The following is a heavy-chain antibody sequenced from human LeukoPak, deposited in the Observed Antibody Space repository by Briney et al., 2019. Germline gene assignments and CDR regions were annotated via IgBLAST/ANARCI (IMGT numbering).Heavy chain of an antibody. Sequence: GGSLRLSCAASGFTFSNSMHWVRQAPGKGLEWVALISSEGRNKYYAGSVKGRFTISRDNSKNTLYLQMNSLRAEDTAVYYCARSGGDYAFDIWGQGTMVTVSS. J-gene: IGHJ3*02. CDR1: GFTFSNS. V-gene: IGHV3-30*04. CDR3: ARSGGDYAFDI. D-gene: IGHD2-21*02. CDR2: ISSEGRNK.